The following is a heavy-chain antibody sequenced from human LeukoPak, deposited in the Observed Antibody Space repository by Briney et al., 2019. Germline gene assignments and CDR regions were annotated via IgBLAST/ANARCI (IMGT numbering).Heavy chain of an antibody. Sequence: GGSLRLSCAASGFTFSSSWMHWVRQTPGKGLVWVSRINSDGSSKYYADSVKGRVTISRDNAKNMVNLQMNSLRAEDTAIYYWTRDYSYAMAVWGQGTTVTVSS. CDR3: TRDYSYAMAV. V-gene: IGHV3-74*01. CDR1: GFTFSSSW. D-gene: IGHD2-21*01. J-gene: IGHJ6*02. CDR2: INSDGSSK.